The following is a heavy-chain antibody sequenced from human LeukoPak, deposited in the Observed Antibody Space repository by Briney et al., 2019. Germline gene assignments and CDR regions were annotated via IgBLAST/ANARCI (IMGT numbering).Heavy chain of an antibody. CDR3: ARDVPVVPAAAFDY. J-gene: IGHJ4*02. Sequence: ASVKVSCKASGYTFTSYGISWVRQAPGQGLEWMGWISAYNGNTNYAQKLQGRVTMTTDTSTSTAYMELRSLRSDDTAVYYCARDVPVVPAAAFDYWGQGTLVTVSS. CDR2: ISAYNGNT. D-gene: IGHD2-2*01. V-gene: IGHV1-18*01. CDR1: GYTFTSYG.